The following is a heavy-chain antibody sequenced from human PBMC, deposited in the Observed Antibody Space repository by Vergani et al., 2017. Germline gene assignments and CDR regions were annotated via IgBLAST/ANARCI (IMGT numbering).Heavy chain of an antibody. CDR3: ARIDRYDSSRYPNAFDI. CDR1: GFSLSTSGMC. V-gene: IGHV2-70*01. D-gene: IGHD3-22*01. Sequence: QVTLRESGPALVKPTQTLTLTCTFSGFSLSTSGMCVSWIRQPPGKALEWLALIDWDDDKYYSTSLKTRLTISKDTSKNQVVLTMTNMDPVDTATYYCARIDRYDSSRYPNAFDIWGQGTMVTVSS. CDR2: IDWDDDK. J-gene: IGHJ3*02.